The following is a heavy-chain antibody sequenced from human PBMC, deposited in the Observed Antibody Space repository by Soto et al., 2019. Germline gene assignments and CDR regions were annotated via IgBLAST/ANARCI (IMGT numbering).Heavy chain of an antibody. Sequence: VGSLRLSCAASGFTFTNYAMHWVRQAPGKGLEWVAIISFDGSNEHYADSVQGRFTISRDNSENTLYLQMNSLRPDDTAVYYWGRPAPTVIKSSVREVWAQGNTV. CDR3: GRPAPTVIKSSVREV. V-gene: IGHV3-30-3*01. CDR2: ISFDGSNE. J-gene: IGHJ6*02. CDR1: GFTFTNYA. D-gene: IGHD4-17*01.